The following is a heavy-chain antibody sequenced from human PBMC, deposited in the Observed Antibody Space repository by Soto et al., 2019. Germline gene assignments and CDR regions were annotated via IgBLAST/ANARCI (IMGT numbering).Heavy chain of an antibody. CDR3: ARDYFDSSGSYRSFDP. J-gene: IGHJ5*02. CDR2: VYRSGSP. CDR1: GDSISSSPYS. D-gene: IGHD3-22*01. V-gene: IGHV4-30-2*01. Sequence: SETLSLTCAVSGDSISSSPYSWSWIRQPPGKGLEWIGYVYRSGSPYYNPSLKSRVAISVDKSKNQFSLKLTSVTAADTGVYYCARDYFDSSGSYRSFDPWGHGTLXTV.